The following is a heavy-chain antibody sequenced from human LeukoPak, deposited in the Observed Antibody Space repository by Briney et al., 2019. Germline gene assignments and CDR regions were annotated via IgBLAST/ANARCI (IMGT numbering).Heavy chain of an antibody. D-gene: IGHD1-26*01. J-gene: IGHJ4*02. CDR1: GGSISSGDYY. V-gene: IGHV4-30-4*01. Sequence: PSQTLSLTCTVSGGSISSGDYYWSWIRQPPGKGLEWIGYIYYSGSTYYNPSLKSRVTISVDTSKNQFSLKLSSVTAADTAVYYCARWGAGPRTFDYWGQGTLDTVSS. CDR2: IYYSGST. CDR3: ARWGAGPRTFDY.